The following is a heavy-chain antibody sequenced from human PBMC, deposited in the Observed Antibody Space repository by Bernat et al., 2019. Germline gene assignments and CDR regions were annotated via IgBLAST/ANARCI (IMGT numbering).Heavy chain of an antibody. D-gene: IGHD6-13*01. V-gene: IGHV1-18*01. CDR1: GYTFTSYG. Sequence: QVQLVQSGAEVKKPGASVKVSCKASGYTFTSYGISWVRQAPGHGLEWMGWISAYNGNTNYAQNLQGRVTMTTNTSTSTAYMELRSLRSDDTAVYYCARERGIAAAGLSFDHWGQGTLVTVSS. CDR2: ISAYNGNT. CDR3: ARERGIAAAGLSFDH. J-gene: IGHJ5*02.